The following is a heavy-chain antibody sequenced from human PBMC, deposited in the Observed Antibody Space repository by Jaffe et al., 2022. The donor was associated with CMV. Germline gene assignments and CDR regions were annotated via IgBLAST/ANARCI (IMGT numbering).Heavy chain of an antibody. Sequence: EEQLVESGGGLVQPGGSLRLSCAASGFTFNLYTMNWVRQAPGKGLEWVSSISGSSSYIYYADSVKGRFTISRDNAKNSLYLQMNGLRVEDTAVYYCARAYGDYDFWGQGTLVTVSS. D-gene: IGHD4-17*01. CDR2: ISGSSSYI. J-gene: IGHJ4*02. CDR3: ARAYGDYDF. V-gene: IGHV3-21*01. CDR1: GFTFNLYT.